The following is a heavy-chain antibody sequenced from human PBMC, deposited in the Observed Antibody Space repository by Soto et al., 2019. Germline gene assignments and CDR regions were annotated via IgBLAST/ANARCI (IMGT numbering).Heavy chain of an antibody. CDR1: GDSIISGGYY. V-gene: IGHV4-30-2*01. Sequence: SETLSLTCAVSGDSIISGGYYWSWIRQPPGKGLEWIGCIFHNGGTYYNPSLTSRASISVDMSKNQFSLRLTSVTAADTAVYYCARRDGYNSFDYWGQGTLVTVSS. CDR3: ARRDGYNSFDY. D-gene: IGHD5-12*01. CDR2: IFHNGGT. J-gene: IGHJ4*02.